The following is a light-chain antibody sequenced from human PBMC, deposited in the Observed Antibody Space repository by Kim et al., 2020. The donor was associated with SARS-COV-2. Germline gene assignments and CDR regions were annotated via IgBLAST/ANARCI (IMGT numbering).Light chain of an antibody. CDR2: GAS. V-gene: IGKV3-15*01. CDR1: QSVSSN. J-gene: IGKJ2*01. CDR3: QQYNNWRT. Sequence: EIVMTQSPATLSVSPGERATLSCRASQSVSSNLAWYQQKPGQAPRLLIYGASTRATGIPARFSGSGSGTEFTLTISSLQSEDFAVYYCQQYNNWRTFGQGTNREI.